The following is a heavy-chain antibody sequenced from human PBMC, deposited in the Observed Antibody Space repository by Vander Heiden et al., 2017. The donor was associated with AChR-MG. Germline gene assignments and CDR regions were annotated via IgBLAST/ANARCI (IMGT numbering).Heavy chain of an antibody. V-gene: IGHV3-23*01. D-gene: IGHD6-13*01. CDR2: ISGSGGST. J-gene: IGHJ6*02. CDR3: ETAAGPDYYYYGMDV. CDR1: GFNFSSYA. Sequence: EVQLLESGGGLVQPGGSLRLSCAASGFNFSSYAMSWVRQAPGKGLEWVSAISGSGGSTYYADSVKGRFTISRDNSKNTLYLQMNSLRAEDTAVYYCETAAGPDYYYYGMDVWGQGTTVTVSS.